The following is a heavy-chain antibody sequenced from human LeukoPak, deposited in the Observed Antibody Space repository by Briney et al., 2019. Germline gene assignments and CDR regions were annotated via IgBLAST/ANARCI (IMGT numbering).Heavy chain of an antibody. D-gene: IGHD3-22*01. CDR1: GGSFSGYY. V-gene: IGHV4-34*01. CDR3: ARPAAHYYDSSGRFDY. CDR2: INHSGST. Sequence: SETLSLTCAVYGGSFSGYYWSWIRQPPGKGLEWIGEINHSGSTNYNPSLKSRVTISVDTSKNQFSLKLSSVTAADTAVYYCARPAAHYYDSSGRFDYWGQGTLVTVSS. J-gene: IGHJ4*02.